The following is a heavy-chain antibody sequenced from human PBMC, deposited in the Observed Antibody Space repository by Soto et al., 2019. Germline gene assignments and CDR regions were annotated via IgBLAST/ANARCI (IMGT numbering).Heavy chain of an antibody. CDR2: IDAGNGNT. CDR1: GYTFTSYA. D-gene: IGHD3-22*01. J-gene: IGHJ4*02. V-gene: IGHV1-3*01. Sequence: ASVKVSCKASGYTFTSYAMHWVRQAPGQRLEWMGWIDAGNGNTKYSQKFQGRVTITRDTSASTAYMELSSLRSEDTAVYYCARAGGSITMIVVWGQGTLVTVSS. CDR3: ARAGGSITMIVV.